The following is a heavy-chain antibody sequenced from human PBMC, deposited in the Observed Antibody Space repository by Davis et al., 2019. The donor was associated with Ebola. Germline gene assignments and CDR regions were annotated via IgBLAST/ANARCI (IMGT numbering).Heavy chain of an antibody. D-gene: IGHD2-15*01. J-gene: IGHJ5*02. V-gene: IGHV4-59*08. CDR2: IYYSGST. CDR1: GGSISSYY. Sequence: MPSETLSLTCTVSGGSISSYYWSWIRQPPGKGLEWIGYIYYSGSTNYNPSLKSRVTISVDTSKSQLSLKLNSVTAADTALYYCARRFCSGGRCYEAFDPWGQGTPVTVSS. CDR3: ARRFCSGGRCYEAFDP.